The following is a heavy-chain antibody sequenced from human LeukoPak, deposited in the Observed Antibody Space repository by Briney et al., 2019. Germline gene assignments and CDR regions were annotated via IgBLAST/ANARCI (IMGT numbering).Heavy chain of an antibody. CDR1: GFTLSTFD. J-gene: IGHJ5*02. D-gene: IGHD2-2*01. CDR3: ARADCSGSTCYLRRSWFDP. CDR2: ISTSSRYI. Sequence: GGSLRLSCAASGFTLSTFDMNWVRQAPGKGLEWVSSISTSSRYIYYTDSVKGRFTISRDDAKNSLYLQMNSMRVEDTAVYYCARADCSGSTCYLRRSWFDPWGKGTLVTVSS. V-gene: IGHV3-21*01.